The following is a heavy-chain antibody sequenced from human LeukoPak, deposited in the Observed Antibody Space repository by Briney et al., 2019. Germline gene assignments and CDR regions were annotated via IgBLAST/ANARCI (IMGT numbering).Heavy chain of an antibody. V-gene: IGHV1-18*01. CDR2: ISAYNGNT. CDR1: GYTLTSYG. J-gene: IGHJ5*02. CDR3: AREGGFGELFSWFDP. D-gene: IGHD3-10*01. Sequence: ASVKVSCKASGYTLTSYGISWVRQAPGQGLEWMGWISAYNGNTNYAQKLQGRVTMTTDTSTSTAYMELRSLRSDDTAVYYCAREGGFGELFSWFDPWGQGTLVTVSS.